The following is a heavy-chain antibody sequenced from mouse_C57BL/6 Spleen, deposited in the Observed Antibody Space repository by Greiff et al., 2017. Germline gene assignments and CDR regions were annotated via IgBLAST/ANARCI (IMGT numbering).Heavy chain of an antibody. CDR3: ARRGYDYDEDYAMDY. CDR1: GFTFSDYG. J-gene: IGHJ4*01. V-gene: IGHV5-17*01. Sequence: EVQLQQSGGGLVKPGGSLKLSCAASGFTFSDYGMHWVRQAPEKGLEWVAYISSGSSTIYYADTVKGRFTISRDNAKNTLFLQMTSLRSEDTAMYYCARRGYDYDEDYAMDYWGQGTSVTVSS. D-gene: IGHD2-4*01. CDR2: ISSGSSTI.